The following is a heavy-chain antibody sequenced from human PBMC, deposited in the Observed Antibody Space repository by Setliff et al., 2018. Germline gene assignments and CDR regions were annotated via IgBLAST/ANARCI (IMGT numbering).Heavy chain of an antibody. J-gene: IGHJ3*02. CDR3: ARGGKATGYGGGGAFDI. D-gene: IGHD6-25*01. CDR2: ISPSDGST. V-gene: IGHV1-46*01. Sequence: ASVKVSCKAFGYTFTTYYFHWVRQAPGQGLEWMGIISPSDGSTSYAQKFQDRVTMTRDTSTSTVYMELSSLRSEDTAVYYCARGGKATGYGGGGAFDIWGQGTMVTVSS. CDR1: GYTFTTYY.